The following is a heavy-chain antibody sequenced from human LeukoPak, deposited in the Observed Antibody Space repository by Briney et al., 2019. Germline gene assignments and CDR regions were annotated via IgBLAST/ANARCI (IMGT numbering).Heavy chain of an antibody. Sequence: SETLSLTCTVSGGSISSYYWRWIRQPPGKGLEWIGYIYYSGSTNYNPSLKSRVTISVDTSKNQFSLKLSSVTAADTAVYYCARVLYYYDSSASGDWLDPWGRRTLVTVSS. CDR2: IYYSGST. CDR3: ARVLYYYDSSASGDWLDP. D-gene: IGHD3-22*01. V-gene: IGHV4-59*01. CDR1: GGSISSYY. J-gene: IGHJ5*02.